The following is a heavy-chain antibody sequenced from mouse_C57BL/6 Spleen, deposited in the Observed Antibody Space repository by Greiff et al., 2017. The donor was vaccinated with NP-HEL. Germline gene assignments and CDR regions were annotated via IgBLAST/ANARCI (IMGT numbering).Heavy chain of an antibody. CDR2: ISSGGSYT. CDR1: GFTFSSYG. CDR3: ARLRDGSYAMDY. J-gene: IGHJ4*01. Sequence: EVQLVESGGDLVKPGGSLKLSCAASGFTFSSYGMSWVRQTPDKRLEWVATISSGGSYTYYPDSVKGRFAISRDNAKNTLYLQMSSLKSEDTAMYYCARLRDGSYAMDYWGQGTSVTVSS. V-gene: IGHV5-6*01. D-gene: IGHD2-3*01.